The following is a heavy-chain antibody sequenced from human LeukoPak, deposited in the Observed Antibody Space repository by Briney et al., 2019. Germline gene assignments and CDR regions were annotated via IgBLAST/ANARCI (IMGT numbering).Heavy chain of an antibody. CDR2: IYSGGII. D-gene: IGHD4-17*01. J-gene: IGHJ4*02. CDR1: GFSVSSRS. CDR3: ARGSTVASEGF. V-gene: IGHV3-66*01. Sequence: PGGSLRLSCAASGFSVSSRSMNWVRQAPGKGLEWVSIIYSGGIIYYADSVKGRFTFSRDNSKNTLYLQMNGLRVEDTAVYYCARGSTVASEGFWGPGTLVTVSS.